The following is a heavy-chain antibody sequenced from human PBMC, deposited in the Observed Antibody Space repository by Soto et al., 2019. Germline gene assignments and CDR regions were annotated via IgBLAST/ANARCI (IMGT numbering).Heavy chain of an antibody. CDR1: GFTFNIYA. D-gene: IGHD5-18*01. CDR3: AKGLVDRSILPTEF. V-gene: IGHV3-23*01. J-gene: IGHJ4*02. CDR2: ITSTADST. Sequence: GGSLRLSCEASGFTFNIYAMNWIRQAPGQGLEWVSSITSTADSTYYADSVKGRFTISRDNSKNTLFLQMNSLRAADTALYFCAKGLVDRSILPTEFWGRGTLVTVSS.